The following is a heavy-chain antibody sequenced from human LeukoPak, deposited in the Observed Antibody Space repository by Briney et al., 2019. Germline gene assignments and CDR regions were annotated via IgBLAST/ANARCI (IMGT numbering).Heavy chain of an antibody. Sequence: SGPTLVKPTQTLTLTCTFSGFSLSTSGVGVGWIRQPPGKALEWLALIYWNDDKPYSPSLKSRLTLTKDTSKNQVVLKLTNVDPEDTAIYYCAHTRGRSGYYFGFDFWGQGTLVTVSS. CDR1: GFSLSTSGVG. V-gene: IGHV2-5*01. CDR3: AHTRGRSGYYFGFDF. D-gene: IGHD3-22*01. J-gene: IGHJ4*02. CDR2: IYWNDDK.